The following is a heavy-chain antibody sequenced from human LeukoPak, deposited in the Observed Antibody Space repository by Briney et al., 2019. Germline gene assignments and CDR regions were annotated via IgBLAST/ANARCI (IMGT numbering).Heavy chain of an antibody. CDR3: AKGPRLQYYDSSYVDY. CDR1: GFTFGSYA. CDR2: ISGSGGST. D-gene: IGHD3-22*01. J-gene: IGHJ4*02. Sequence: GGSLRLSCAASGFTFGSYAMSWVRQAPGKGLEWVSAISGSGGSTYYADSVKGRFTISRDNSKNTLYLQMNSLRAEDTAVYYCAKGPRLQYYDSSYVDYWGQGTLVTVSS. V-gene: IGHV3-23*01.